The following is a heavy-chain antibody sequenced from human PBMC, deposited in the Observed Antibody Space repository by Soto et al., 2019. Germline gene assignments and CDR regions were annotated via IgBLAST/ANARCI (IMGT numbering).Heavy chain of an antibody. CDR3: ARTVGAAYYFDF. CDR1: GGSVTNSSYY. CDR2: VYYSGST. D-gene: IGHD1-26*01. J-gene: IGHJ4*02. Sequence: SETLSLTCTVSGGSVTNSSYYWGWIRQSPGKGLEWIGSVYYSGSTNYNPSLKSRVTMSIDTSNKHFSLSLKSVTAADTAVYYCARTVGAAYYFDFWGQGALVTVSS. V-gene: IGHV4-39*07.